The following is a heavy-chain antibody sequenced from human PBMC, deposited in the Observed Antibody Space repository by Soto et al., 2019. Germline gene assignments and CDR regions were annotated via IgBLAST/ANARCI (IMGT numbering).Heavy chain of an antibody. Sequence: WIWIRQPPGKAMEWIGYIYDYGSSYYNPSFESRVAFSVDTSKNQLSLDVTSVTAADTAVYYCARVRTSLDLYYYYMDVWGQGTTVTVSS. CDR2: IYDYGSS. D-gene: IGHD2-2*01. CDR3: ARVRTSLDLYYYYMDV. J-gene: IGHJ6*03. V-gene: IGHV4-59*08.